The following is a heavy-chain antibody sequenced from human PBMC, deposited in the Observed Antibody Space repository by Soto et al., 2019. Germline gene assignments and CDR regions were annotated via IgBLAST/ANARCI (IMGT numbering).Heavy chain of an antibody. J-gene: IGHJ4*02. D-gene: IGHD1-26*01. V-gene: IGHV1-8*01. CDR3: ARASWVGTTILFGY. CDR1: GYTFTIYD. Sequence: ASVKVSCKASGYTFTIYDINWVRQATGQGLEWMGWMNPNSGNTGYAQKFQGRVTMTRNTSISTAYMGLSSLRSEDTAVYYCARASWVGTTILFGYWGQGTLVTVSS. CDR2: MNPNSGNT.